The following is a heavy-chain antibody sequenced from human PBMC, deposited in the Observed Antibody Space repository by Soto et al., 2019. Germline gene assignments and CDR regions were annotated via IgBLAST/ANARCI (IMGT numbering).Heavy chain of an antibody. CDR3: ARGRSRYSNTFHTWLDP. CDR1: GGSISSGDYY. V-gene: IGHV4-30-4*01. J-gene: IGHJ5*02. Sequence: PSETLSLTCTVSGGSISSGDYYWSWIRQPPGKGLEWIGYIYYSGSTYYNPSLKSRVTISVDTSKNQFSLKLSSVTAADTAVYYCARGRSRYSNTFHTWLDPWGQGALVTVSS. D-gene: IGHD2-2*01. CDR2: IYYSGST.